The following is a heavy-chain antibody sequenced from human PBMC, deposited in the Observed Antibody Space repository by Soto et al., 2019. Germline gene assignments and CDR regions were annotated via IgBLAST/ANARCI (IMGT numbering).Heavy chain of an antibody. CDR3: ARDYGDYAAFDY. J-gene: IGHJ4*02. V-gene: IGHV4-34*01. CDR1: GGSFSGYY. D-gene: IGHD4-17*01. Sequence: QVQLQQWGAGLLKPSETLSLTCAVYGGSFSGYYWSWIRQPPGKGLEWIGEINHSGSTNYNPSLKSRVTISVDTSKNQFSLNLSSVTAADTAVYYCARDYGDYAAFDYWGQGTLVTVSS. CDR2: INHSGST.